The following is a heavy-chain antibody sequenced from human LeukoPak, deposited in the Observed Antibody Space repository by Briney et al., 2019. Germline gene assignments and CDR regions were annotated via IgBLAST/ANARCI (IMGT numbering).Heavy chain of an antibody. CDR1: GITFSSFV. V-gene: IGHV3-23*01. CDR3: AKDYYGSGSYFGDFDY. D-gene: IGHD3-10*01. CDR2: ISGSGGTT. Sequence: GGTLRLSCAASGITFSSFVMNWVRQAPGKGLEWVSAISGSGGTTYYADSVKGRFIIYRDNSKNTLYLQMNSPRAEDTAVYYCAKDYYGSGSYFGDFDYWGQGTQVTVSS. J-gene: IGHJ4*02.